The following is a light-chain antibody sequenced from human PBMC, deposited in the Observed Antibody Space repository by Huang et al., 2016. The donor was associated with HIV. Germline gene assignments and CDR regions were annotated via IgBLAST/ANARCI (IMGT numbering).Light chain of an antibody. Sequence: EIVMTQSPATLSLSPGERATLSCRASQFIITDVAWYQQKPGQAPNLLIYGASTRATGVPARFSGSGSGTDFTLTISSLQSEDFAVYYCQHYNAWPYSFGQGTKLEIK. CDR3: QHYNAWPYS. J-gene: IGKJ2*03. CDR2: GAS. CDR1: QFIITD. V-gene: IGKV3-15*01.